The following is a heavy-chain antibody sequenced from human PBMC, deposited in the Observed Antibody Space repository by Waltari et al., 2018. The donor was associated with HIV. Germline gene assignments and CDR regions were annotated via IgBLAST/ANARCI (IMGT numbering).Heavy chain of an antibody. D-gene: IGHD3-22*01. V-gene: IGHV4-34*01. Sequence: QVQLQQWGAGLLKPSETLSLTCTVYGGSFSGYYWTWIRQPPGKGLEGIGEVNHSGTTNYNPALKSRVNRSVDTSKNQFSLKLSSVTAADTAVYYCARGEGWLTPFDSWGQGTLGTVSS. CDR3: ARGEGWLTPFDS. J-gene: IGHJ4*02. CDR1: GGSFSGYY. CDR2: VNHSGTT.